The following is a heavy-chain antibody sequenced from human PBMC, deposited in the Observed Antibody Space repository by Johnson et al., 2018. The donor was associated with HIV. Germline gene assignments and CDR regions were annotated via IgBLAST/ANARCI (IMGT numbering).Heavy chain of an antibody. CDR3: AREGPSERAGFDI. CDR1: GFTFSTYW. J-gene: IGHJ3*02. Sequence: VQLVESGGGLVQPGGSLRLSCAASGFTFSTYWMHWVRQTPGKGLAWVSRISGAGSSTTYAVSVRGRFPISRDNAKNTLYLEMKSLRAEGTAVYYCAREGPSERAGFDIWDQWTMVTVSS. V-gene: IGHV3-74*01. CDR2: ISGAGSST.